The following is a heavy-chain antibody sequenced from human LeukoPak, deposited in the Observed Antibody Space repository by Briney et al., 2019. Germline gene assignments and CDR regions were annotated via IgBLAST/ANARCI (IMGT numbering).Heavy chain of an antibody. CDR3: VSFYETY. J-gene: IGHJ4*02. CDR1: GSYW. V-gene: IGHV3-74*01. D-gene: IGHD2/OR15-2a*01. CDR2: NSDGSWT. Sequence: GGSLRLSCAASGSYWMHWVRQAPGKGLVWVSHNSDGSWTSYADSVKGRFTISKDNAKNTVYLQMNSLRAEDTAVYYCVSFYETYWGRGTLVTVSS.